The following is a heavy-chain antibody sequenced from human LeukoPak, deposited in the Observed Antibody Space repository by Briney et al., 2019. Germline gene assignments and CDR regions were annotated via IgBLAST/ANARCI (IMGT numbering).Heavy chain of an antibody. D-gene: IGHD6-6*01. V-gene: IGHV3-43*01. CDR3: AKDIGYSSSSIHGMDV. CDR2: ISWDGGST. CDR1: GFTFDDYT. J-gene: IGHJ6*02. Sequence: GGSLRLSCAASGFTFDDYTMHWVRQAPGKGLEWVSLISWDGGSTYYADSVKGRFTISRDNSKNSLYLQMNSLRTEDTALYYCAKDIGYSSSSIHGMDVWGQGTTVTVSS.